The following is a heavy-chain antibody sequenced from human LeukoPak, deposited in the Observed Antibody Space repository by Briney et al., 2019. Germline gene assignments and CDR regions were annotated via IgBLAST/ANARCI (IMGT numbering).Heavy chain of an antibody. V-gene: IGHV3-21*01. D-gene: IGHD3-22*01. Sequence: GGSLRLSCAASGFTFSSYSMNWVRQAPGKGLEWVSSISSSSSYIYYADSVKGRFTISRDNAKNSLYLQMNSLRAEDTAVYYCARIYDSSGYSFDYWGREPWSPSPQ. CDR1: GFTFSSYS. CDR3: ARIYDSSGYSFDY. J-gene: IGHJ4*02. CDR2: ISSSSSYI.